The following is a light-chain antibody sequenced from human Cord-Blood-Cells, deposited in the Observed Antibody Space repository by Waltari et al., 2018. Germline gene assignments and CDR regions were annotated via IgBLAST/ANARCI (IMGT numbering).Light chain of an antibody. CDR3: SSYTSSSTLV. Sequence: QSALTQPASVSGSPGQSITISCTGTSSEVGGYNYVSWYQQHPDKAPKLMIYDVSNRPSGVSNRFSGSKSGNTASLTISGLQAEDEADYYCSSYTSSSTLVFGGGTKLTVL. CDR2: DVS. J-gene: IGLJ2*01. V-gene: IGLV2-14*01. CDR1: SSEVGGYNY.